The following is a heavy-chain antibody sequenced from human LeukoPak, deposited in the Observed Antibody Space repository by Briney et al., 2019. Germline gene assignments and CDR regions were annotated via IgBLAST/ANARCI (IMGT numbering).Heavy chain of an antibody. CDR2: IIPIFGTA. D-gene: IGHD3-22*01. Sequence: GASVKVSCKASGDTFSSYAISWVRHAPGQGLEWMGGIIPIFGTANYAQKLQGRVTITTDESTSTAYMELSSLRSEDTAVYYCARGLYDSSGYYYGYYYYYMDVWGKGTTVTVSS. J-gene: IGHJ6*03. CDR3: ARGLYDSSGYYYGYYYYYMDV. V-gene: IGHV1-69*05. CDR1: GDTFSSYA.